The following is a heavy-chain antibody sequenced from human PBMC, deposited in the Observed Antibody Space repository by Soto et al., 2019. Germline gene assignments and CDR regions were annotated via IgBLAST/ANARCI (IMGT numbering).Heavy chain of an antibody. J-gene: IGHJ4*02. Sequence: EVQLVESGGGLVQPGGSLRLSCAASGFTFSSYSMNWVRQAPGKGLEWVSYISSSSSTIYYADSVKGRFTISRDNAKNSLYLQMNSLRAEATAVYYCASQWSEWLLFASWGQGALVTVSS. CDR3: ASQWSEWLLFAS. D-gene: IGHD5-12*01. CDR1: GFTFSSYS. CDR2: ISSSSSTI. V-gene: IGHV3-48*01.